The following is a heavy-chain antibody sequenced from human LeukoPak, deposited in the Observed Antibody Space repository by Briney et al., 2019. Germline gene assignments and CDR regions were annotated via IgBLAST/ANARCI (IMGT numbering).Heavy chain of an antibody. J-gene: IGHJ4*02. CDR1: GFTFSGSA. Sequence: EGSLRLSCAASGFTFSGSAMDWVRQASGKGLEWVGRIRSKANSYATAYAASVKGRFTISREDSKNTAYLQMNSLQTEDTAVYYCSPSYDGSAYYEDWGQGTLVTVSS. CDR3: SPSYDGSAYYED. D-gene: IGHD3-22*01. CDR2: IRSKANSYAT. V-gene: IGHV3-73*01.